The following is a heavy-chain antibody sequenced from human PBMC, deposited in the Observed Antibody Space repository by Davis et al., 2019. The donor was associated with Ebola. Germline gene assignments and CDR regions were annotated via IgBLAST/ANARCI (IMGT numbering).Heavy chain of an antibody. V-gene: IGHV4-39*07. CDR1: GGSISSSSYY. D-gene: IGHD3-10*01. Sequence: SETLSLTCTVSGGSISSSSYYWGWIRQPPGKGLEWIGSIYYSGSTYYNPSPKSRVTISVDTSKNQFSLKLSSVTAADTAVYYCARVPYYGSGSYPAYYYDGMDVWGQGTTVTVSS. CDR3: ARVPYYGSGSYPAYYYDGMDV. J-gene: IGHJ6*02. CDR2: IYYSGST.